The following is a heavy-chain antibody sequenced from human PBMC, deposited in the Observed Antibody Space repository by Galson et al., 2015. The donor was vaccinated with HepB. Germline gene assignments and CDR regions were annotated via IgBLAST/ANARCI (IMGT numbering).Heavy chain of an antibody. CDR3: ARVPLTGTMGKYYFYMDV. V-gene: IGHV3-23*01. Sequence: SLRLSCAASGFTFNFYAMTWVRHVPGKGLDWVSSISASGSRTHYADSAKRRFTISRDNSKNTVFLQMNSLRADDSAVYYCARVPLTGTMGKYYFYMDVWGKGTTVTISS. CDR2: ISASGSRT. D-gene: IGHD3-9*01. J-gene: IGHJ6*03. CDR1: GFTFNFYA.